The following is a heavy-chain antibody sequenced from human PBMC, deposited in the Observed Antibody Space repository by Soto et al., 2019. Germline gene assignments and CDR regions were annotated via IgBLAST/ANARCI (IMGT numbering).Heavy chain of an antibody. D-gene: IGHD2-15*01. Sequence: GASVKVSCKASGFTFRTYTMNWVRQAPGKGLEWVSGIRGFSPYTFYSESVKGRFTISRDNAKNSLYLQMNSLRAEDTAVYYCARDRGYDAHDYYYNAMDVWGQGTTVTVSS. J-gene: IGHJ6*02. CDR2: IRGFSPYT. CDR3: ARDRGYDAHDYYYNAMDV. CDR1: GFTFRTYT. V-gene: IGHV3-21*01.